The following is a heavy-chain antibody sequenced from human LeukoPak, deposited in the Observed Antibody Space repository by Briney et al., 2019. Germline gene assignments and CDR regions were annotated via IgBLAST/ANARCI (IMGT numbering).Heavy chain of an antibody. CDR1: GGSISSYY. CDR3: ARGDGSGSNPLDY. Sequence: SETLSLTCTVSGGSISSYYWSWIRQPPGKGLEWIGYIYYSGSTNYNPSLKSRVTISVDTSKNQFSLKLSSVTAADTAVYYCARGDGSGSNPLDYWGQGTLVTVSS. J-gene: IGHJ4*02. D-gene: IGHD3-10*01. CDR2: IYYSGST. V-gene: IGHV4-59*01.